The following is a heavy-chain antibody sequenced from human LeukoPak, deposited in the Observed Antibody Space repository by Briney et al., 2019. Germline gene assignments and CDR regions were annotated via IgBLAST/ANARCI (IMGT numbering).Heavy chain of an antibody. CDR2: IYYSGNT. CDR1: GVSISSSNSY. D-gene: IGHD3-10*01. J-gene: IGHJ4*02. Sequence: TLXXXCXVSGVSISSSNSYWGWIRQPPGKGLEWIGSIYYSGNTYYNASLKSQVSISIYTSKNQFSLRLTSVTAADTDLYYXAXXXXSGXFXLPGGQGTLXTVSS. CDR3: AXXXXSGXFXLP. V-gene: IGHV4-39*01.